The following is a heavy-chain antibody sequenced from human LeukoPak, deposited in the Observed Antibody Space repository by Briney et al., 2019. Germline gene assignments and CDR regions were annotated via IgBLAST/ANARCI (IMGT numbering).Heavy chain of an antibody. Sequence: ASVKVSCKASGYTFTSYGISLVRQAPGQGLEWMAWISAYNGNTDYAQNLRGRVTMTTDTSTSTAYMELRSLSSDDTAVYYCARDSVDGSGTYYNDSPDYWGQGTLVTVSS. J-gene: IGHJ4*02. CDR1: GYTFTSYG. CDR3: ARDSVDGSGTYYNDSPDY. D-gene: IGHD3-10*01. CDR2: ISAYNGNT. V-gene: IGHV1-18*01.